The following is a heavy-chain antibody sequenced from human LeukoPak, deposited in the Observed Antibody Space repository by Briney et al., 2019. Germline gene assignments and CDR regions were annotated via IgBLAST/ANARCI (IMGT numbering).Heavy chain of an antibody. D-gene: IGHD1-14*01. Sequence: GGSLRLSCAASGFTFSSYSMNWVRQAPGKGLEWVSSISSSSSYIYYADSVKGRFTISRDNAKNSLYLQMNSLRAEDTAVYYCAKDESSDRGGPFDYWGQGTLVTVSS. CDR2: ISSSSSYI. CDR3: AKDESSDRGGPFDY. J-gene: IGHJ4*02. V-gene: IGHV3-21*04. CDR1: GFTFSSYS.